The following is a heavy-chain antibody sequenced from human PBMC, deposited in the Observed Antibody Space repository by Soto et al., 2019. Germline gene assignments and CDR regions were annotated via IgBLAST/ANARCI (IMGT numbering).Heavy chain of an antibody. V-gene: IGHV1-2*04. CDR2: INPNSGGT. CDR1: GYTFTGYY. Sequence: ASVKVCCKASGYTFTGYYMHWVRQAPGQGLEWMGWINPNSGGTNYAQKFQGWVTMTRDTSISTAYMELSRLRSDDTAVYYCARSPESPYYFDYWGQGTLVTVSS. J-gene: IGHJ4*02. CDR3: ARSPESPYYFDY.